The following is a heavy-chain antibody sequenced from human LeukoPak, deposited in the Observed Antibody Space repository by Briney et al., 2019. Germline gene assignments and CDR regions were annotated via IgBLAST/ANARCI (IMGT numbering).Heavy chain of an antibody. D-gene: IGHD1-1*01. Sequence: SETLSLTCAVYGGSFSGYYWSWIRQPPGKGLEWIGEINHSGSTYYNPSLKSRVTISVDRSKNQFSLKLSSVTAADTAVYYCARASGENWNDHHFDYWGQGTLVTVSS. CDR1: GGSFSGYY. CDR2: INHSGST. J-gene: IGHJ4*02. V-gene: IGHV4-34*01. CDR3: ARASGENWNDHHFDY.